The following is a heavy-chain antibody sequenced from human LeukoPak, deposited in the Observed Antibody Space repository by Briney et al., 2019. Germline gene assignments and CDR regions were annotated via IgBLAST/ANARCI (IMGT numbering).Heavy chain of an antibody. J-gene: IGHJ4*02. D-gene: IGHD6-19*01. Sequence: ASVKVSCKASGGTFISYAISWVRQAPGQGLEWMGGIIPIFGTANYAQKFQGRVTITADKSTSTAYMELSSLRSEDTAVYYCARELMSSGYDYWGQGTLATVSS. CDR1: GGTFISYA. V-gene: IGHV1-69*06. CDR2: IIPIFGTA. CDR3: ARELMSSGYDY.